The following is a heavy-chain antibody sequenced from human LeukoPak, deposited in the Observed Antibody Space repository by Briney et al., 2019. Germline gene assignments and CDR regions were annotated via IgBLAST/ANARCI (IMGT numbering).Heavy chain of an antibody. CDR2: ISYSGST. J-gene: IGHJ4*02. CDR3: AKETFAFDY. CDR1: GASISRYY. Sequence: SETLSLTCTVPGASISRYYWSWIRQPPGKGLEWIGYISYSGSTNYNPSIKSRVTISVDTSKIQFSLKLGSVTAADTGVYYCAKETFAFDYWGQGTLVTVSS. V-gene: IGHV4-59*01.